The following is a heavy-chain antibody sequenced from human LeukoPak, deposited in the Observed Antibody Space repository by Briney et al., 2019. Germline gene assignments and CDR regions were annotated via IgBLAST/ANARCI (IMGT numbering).Heavy chain of an antibody. CDR1: GFTFNKYA. CDR3: AKSSSGWYSDFDY. CDR2: IAGTGGST. J-gene: IGHJ4*02. V-gene: IGHV3-23*01. D-gene: IGHD6-19*01. Sequence: PGGSLRLSCAASGFTFNKYAMNWVRQPPGKGLEWVSSIAGTGGSTYYADSVKGRFTISRDNAKNSLYLQMNSLRAEDTALYYCAKSSSGWYSDFDYWGQGTPVTVSS.